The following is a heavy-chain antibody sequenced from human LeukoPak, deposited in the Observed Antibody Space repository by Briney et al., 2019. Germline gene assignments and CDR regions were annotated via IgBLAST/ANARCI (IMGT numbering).Heavy chain of an antibody. V-gene: IGHV3-30*18. Sequence: GGSLRLSCAASGFTFSSYGMHWVRQAPGKGLEWVAVISYDGSNKYYAASVKGRFTISRDNSKNTLYLQINSLRAEDTAVYYCAKDQWGYCSGGSCYAIDYWGQGTLVTVSS. J-gene: IGHJ4*02. D-gene: IGHD2-15*01. CDR2: ISYDGSNK. CDR1: GFTFSSYG. CDR3: AKDQWGYCSGGSCYAIDY.